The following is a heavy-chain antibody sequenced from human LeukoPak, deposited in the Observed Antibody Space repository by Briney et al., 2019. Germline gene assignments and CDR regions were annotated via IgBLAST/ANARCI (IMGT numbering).Heavy chain of an antibody. CDR2: LHYSGIT. CDR3: ARAGGQGTGIDF. V-gene: IGHV4-59*01. CDR1: GASISSYY. J-gene: IGHJ4*02. Sequence: SETLSLTCTVSGASISSYYWSWIRQPPGKGLEGIGYLHYSGITNYNSSLKSRVTISPDTSKNQMPLKLSSVTAADTAVYYCARAGGQGTGIDFWGQGTLVTVSS. D-gene: IGHD1-26*01.